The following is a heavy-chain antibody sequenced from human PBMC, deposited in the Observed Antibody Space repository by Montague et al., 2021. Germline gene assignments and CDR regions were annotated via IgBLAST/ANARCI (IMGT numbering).Heavy chain of an antibody. CDR2: MRSSGSP. Sequence: SETLSLTCSVSGGSVNGYDWSWIRQPPGKGLEWIGYMRSSGSPNYNPSFKSRLAISIDRSRNQFSLELSFVTAADRAIYFCGRGYWGSFDYWGHGILVTVSS. CDR3: GRGYWGSFDY. V-gene: IGHV4-59*02. J-gene: IGHJ4*01. CDR1: GGSVNGYD. D-gene: IGHD7-27*01.